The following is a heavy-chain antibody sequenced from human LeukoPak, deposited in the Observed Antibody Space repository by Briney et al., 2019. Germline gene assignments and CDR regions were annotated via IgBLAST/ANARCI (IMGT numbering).Heavy chain of an antibody. CDR1: GFTFSSYA. CDR2: ISGSGGST. D-gene: IGHD3-22*01. Sequence: GGSLRLSCAASGFTFSSYAMSWVRQAPGEGLEWVSAISGSGGSTYYADSVKGRFTISRDNAKNSLYLQMNSLRAEDTAVYYCARVGRKGGYYYDSSGYYSEVDYWGQGTLVTVSS. V-gene: IGHV3-23*01. J-gene: IGHJ4*02. CDR3: ARVGRKGGYYYDSSGYYSEVDY.